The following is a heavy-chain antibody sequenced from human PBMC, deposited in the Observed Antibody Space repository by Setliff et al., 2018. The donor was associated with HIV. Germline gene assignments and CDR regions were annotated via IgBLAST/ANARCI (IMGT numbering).Heavy chain of an antibody. Sequence: LSLSCAASGFTFSDYYMSWIRQAPGKGLEWVSYISSSGTTIYYADSVKGRFTISRDNSKNSLYLQMNSLRTEDTALYYCAKDRQSFDYFDYWGQGTLVTVPQ. V-gene: IGHV3-11*01. CDR1: GFTFSDYY. J-gene: IGHJ4*02. CDR2: ISSSGTTI. CDR3: AKDRQSFDYFDY. D-gene: IGHD3-3*01.